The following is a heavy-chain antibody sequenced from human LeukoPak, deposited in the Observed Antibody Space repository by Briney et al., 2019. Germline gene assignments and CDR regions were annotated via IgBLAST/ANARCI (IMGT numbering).Heavy chain of an antibody. Sequence: SETLSLTCTVSGGSISSSSYHWGWIRQPPGKGLEWIGSIYYSGSTYYNPSLKSRVTISVDTSKNQFSLKLSSVTAADTAVYYCARDSSIVVVPAPFDYWGQGTLVTVSS. CDR1: GGSISSSSYH. J-gene: IGHJ4*02. D-gene: IGHD2-2*01. CDR2: IYYSGST. V-gene: IGHV4-39*07. CDR3: ARDSSIVVVPAPFDY.